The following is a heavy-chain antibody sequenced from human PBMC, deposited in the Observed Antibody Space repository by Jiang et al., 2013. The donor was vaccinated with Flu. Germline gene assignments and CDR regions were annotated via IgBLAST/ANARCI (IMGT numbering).Heavy chain of an antibody. V-gene: IGHV1-8*01. D-gene: IGHD5-12*01. Sequence: GYTFTSYDINWVRQATGQGLEWMGWMNPNSGNTGYAQKFQGRVTMTRNTSISTAYMELSSLRSEDTAVYYCARAPLGVVATLPEYWGQGTLVTVSS. CDR1: GYTFTSYD. CDR2: MNPNSGNT. CDR3: ARAPLGVVATLPEY. J-gene: IGHJ4*02.